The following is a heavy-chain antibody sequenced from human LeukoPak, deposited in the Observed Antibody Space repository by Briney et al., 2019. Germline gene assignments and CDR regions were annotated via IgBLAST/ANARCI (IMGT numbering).Heavy chain of an antibody. V-gene: IGHV4-59*01. D-gene: IGHD6-13*01. J-gene: IGHJ5*02. CDR3: ARWAAAGERRENWFDP. CDR2: IRNSGST. Sequence: SETLSLTCTVSGGSISSYYWSWIRQSPGKGLDWIGYIRNSGSTNYNPSLKSRVTMSVDTSKNQFSLKLSSVTAADTAVYYCARWAAAGERRENWFDPWGQGTLVTVSS. CDR1: GGSISSYY.